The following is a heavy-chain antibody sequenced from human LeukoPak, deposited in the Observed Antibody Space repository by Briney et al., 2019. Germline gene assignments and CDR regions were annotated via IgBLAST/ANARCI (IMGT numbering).Heavy chain of an antibody. D-gene: IGHD6-13*01. Sequence: GSLRLSCAASGFTFSSYHINWIRQPPGKGLEWIGSIYYSGSTYYNPSLKSRVTISVDTSKNQFSLKLSSVTAADTAVYYCARGRSGYSSSWYYFDYWGQGTLVTVSS. CDR1: GFTFSSYH. V-gene: IGHV4-39*07. CDR2: IYYSGST. CDR3: ARGRSGYSSSWYYFDY. J-gene: IGHJ4*02.